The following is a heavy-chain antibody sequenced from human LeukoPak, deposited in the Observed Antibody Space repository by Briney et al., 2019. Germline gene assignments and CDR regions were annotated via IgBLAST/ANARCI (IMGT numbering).Heavy chain of an antibody. J-gene: IGHJ4*02. Sequence: SETLSLTCTVSGSSISSFFWSWIRQPPGKGLEWVGYIFYTGNTKFNPSLKSRVTISLDTSKKQFSLKLSSVPAADTAVYYWARGGQYDDFDYWGQGTLVTVSS. CDR1: GSSISSFF. V-gene: IGHV4-59*01. D-gene: IGHD3-16*01. CDR3: ARGGQYDDFDY. CDR2: IFYTGNT.